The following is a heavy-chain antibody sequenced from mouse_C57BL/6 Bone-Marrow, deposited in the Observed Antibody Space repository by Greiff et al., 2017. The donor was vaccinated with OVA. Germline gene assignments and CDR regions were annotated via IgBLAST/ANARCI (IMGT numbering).Heavy chain of an antibody. V-gene: IGHV1-19*01. CDR1: GYTFTDYY. CDR2: INPYNGGT. D-gene: IGHD2-3*01. Sequence: EVQLQQSGPVLVKPGASVKMSCKASGYTFTDYYMNWVKQSHGKSLEWIGVINPYNGGTSYNQKFKGKATLTVDKSSSTAYMELNSLTSEDSAVYYCAYDGYYPYYFDYWGQGTTLTVSS. J-gene: IGHJ2*01. CDR3: AYDGYYPYYFDY.